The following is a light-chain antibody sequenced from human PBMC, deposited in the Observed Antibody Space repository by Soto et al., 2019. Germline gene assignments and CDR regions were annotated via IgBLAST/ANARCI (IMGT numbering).Light chain of an antibody. CDR3: QQYSNGTPFT. V-gene: IGKV3D-15*01. CDR1: QSVSSY. CDR2: GAS. J-gene: IGKJ5*01. Sequence: ESVLAQSPGPLSLSPGERSTLSCRASQSVSSYLAWYQQKPGQAPRLLIYGASSRATGIPDRFSGSGSGTEFTLTISSLQSEDFAVYYCQQYSNGTPFTFGQGTRLEIK.